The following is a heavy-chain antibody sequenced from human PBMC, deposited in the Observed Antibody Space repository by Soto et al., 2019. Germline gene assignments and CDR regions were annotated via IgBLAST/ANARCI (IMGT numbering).Heavy chain of an antibody. CDR1: GASISSEQ. CDR3: ALGEMATVPFDY. CDR2: ISSGSSYI. J-gene: IGHJ4*02. Sequence: ETLSLTCAVSGASISSEQSWNWVRQAPGKGLEWVSSISSGSSYIYYADSLKGRFTISRDNAKSSLYLQMNSLRAEDTAVYYCALGEMATVPFDYWGQGTLVTVSS. D-gene: IGHD4-4*01. V-gene: IGHV3-21*01.